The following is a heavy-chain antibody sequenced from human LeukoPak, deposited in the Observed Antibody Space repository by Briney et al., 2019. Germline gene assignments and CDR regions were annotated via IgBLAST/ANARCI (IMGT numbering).Heavy chain of an antibody. CDR2: ISGYTT. D-gene: IGHD3-22*01. Sequence: GTLRLSCGASGFTFSNYDLSWVRQAPGKGLEWVSAISGYTTYYPDSVRGRFTISRGNSKNTLYLQMNSLRAEDTAVYYCARIPRITMIHRHYYFDYWGQGTLVTVSS. J-gene: IGHJ4*02. CDR3: ARIPRITMIHRHYYFDY. CDR1: GFTFSNYD. V-gene: IGHV3-23*01.